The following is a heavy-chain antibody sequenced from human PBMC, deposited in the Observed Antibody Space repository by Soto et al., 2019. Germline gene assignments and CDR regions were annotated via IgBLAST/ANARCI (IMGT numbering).Heavy chain of an antibody. CDR3: ARRYGGNYSRWYFDP. D-gene: IGHD4-17*01. Sequence: QITLKESGPTLVKPTQTLTVTCTFSGFSLSTSGAGVGWIRQSPGKAPEWLALISWKDDKRYNPGLKSRLNITKDTSKNHVVLTRTDLDPVDTPTYFFARRYGGNYSRWYFDPWGQGTLVTVSS. J-gene: IGHJ4*02. CDR2: ISWKDDK. CDR1: GFSLSTSGAG. V-gene: IGHV2-5*01.